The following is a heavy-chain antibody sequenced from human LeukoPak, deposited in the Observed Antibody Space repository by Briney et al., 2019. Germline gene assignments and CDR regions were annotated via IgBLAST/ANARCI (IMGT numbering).Heavy chain of an antibody. D-gene: IGHD2-2*01. V-gene: IGHV3-48*04. CDR1: GFTFSSYS. Sequence: PGGSLRLSCAASGFTFSSYSMNWVRQAPGKGLEWVSYISSSISTIYYADSVKGRFTISRDNAKNSLYLQMNSLRAEDTAVYYCARDHIVVVPAANPYYYGMDVWGQGTTVTVSS. CDR2: ISSSISTI. J-gene: IGHJ6*02. CDR3: ARDHIVVVPAANPYYYGMDV.